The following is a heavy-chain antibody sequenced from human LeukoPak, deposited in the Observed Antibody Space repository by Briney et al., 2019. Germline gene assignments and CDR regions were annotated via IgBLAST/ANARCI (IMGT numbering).Heavy chain of an antibody. CDR2: IYTNGRT. Sequence: PSETLSLTCTVSGASVSSFQWSWIRQSPGKGLEWIGYIYTNGRTNSNPSLKSRVTMSLDTSKNQFSLKLTSVSAADTAVDYVXXXXXXXXXXXXHWGQGSLVTVSS. CDR3: XXXXXXXXXXXXH. CDR1: GASVSSFQ. V-gene: IGHV4-4*09. J-gene: IGHJ5*02.